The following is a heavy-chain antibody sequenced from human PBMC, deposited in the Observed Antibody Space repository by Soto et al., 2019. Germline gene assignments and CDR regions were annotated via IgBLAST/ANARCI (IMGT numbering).Heavy chain of an antibody. V-gene: IGHV4-30-4*08. CDR1: GDSLSRADYC. CDR3: AREERALFDY. CDR2: ICYSGST. Sequence: QVQLQESGPGLVKPSQTLSLTCTVSGDSLSRADYCWSWIRQAPGKGLEWIGYICYSGSTYHNPSLKSRTSMSGDPSRKQFSLTLTSVTAADTAVYYCAREERALFDYWGQGRLVTVSS. J-gene: IGHJ4*02.